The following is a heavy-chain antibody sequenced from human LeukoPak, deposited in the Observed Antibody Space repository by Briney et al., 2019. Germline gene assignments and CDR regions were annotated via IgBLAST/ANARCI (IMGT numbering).Heavy chain of an antibody. Sequence: PGGSLRLSCAASGSTFTTYWMHWVRQAPGKGLVWVSHINSDGSITSYADSVKGRSTISRDNAKNTLYLQMNSLRAEDTAVYYCARDAVDTANAVWGQGTTVTVSS. CDR1: GSTFTTYW. V-gene: IGHV3-74*01. CDR3: ARDAVDTANAV. D-gene: IGHD5-18*01. J-gene: IGHJ6*02. CDR2: INSDGSIT.